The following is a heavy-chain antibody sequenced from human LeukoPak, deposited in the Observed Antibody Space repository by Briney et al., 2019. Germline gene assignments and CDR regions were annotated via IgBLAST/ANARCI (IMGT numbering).Heavy chain of an antibody. Sequence: GGSLRLSCAASGFASGSYTMIWVRQAPGKGLEWVSSISSNTRDIYYTDSVKGRFTVSRDNAKKSLYLQMNSLKTEDTAIYYCVASIINPSNYWGQGTLVTVSS. V-gene: IGHV3-21*04. CDR3: VASIINPSNY. D-gene: IGHD3-10*01. CDR1: GFASGSYT. CDR2: ISSNTRDI. J-gene: IGHJ4*02.